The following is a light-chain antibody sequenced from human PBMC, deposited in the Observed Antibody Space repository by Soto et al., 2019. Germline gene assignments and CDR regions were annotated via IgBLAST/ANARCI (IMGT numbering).Light chain of an antibody. CDR2: DVS. CDR3: TSYTKSNTVL. CDR1: NNDIGAYNY. J-gene: IGLJ2*01. Sequence: QSALTQPGSVSGSLGQAITISSTGTNNDIGAYNYICWHQQYPGRAPKVMIYDVSNRPSGVSNRFSGSKSGNTASLTISGLQAEYEADYYCTSYTKSNTVLFGGGTKLTVL. V-gene: IGLV2-14*03.